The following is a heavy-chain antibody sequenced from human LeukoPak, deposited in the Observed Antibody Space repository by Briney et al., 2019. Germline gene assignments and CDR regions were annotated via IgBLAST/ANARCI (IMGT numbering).Heavy chain of an antibody. CDR1: GGSISSYY. CDR2: IYYSGST. Sequence: SETLSLTCTVSGGSISSYYWSWIRQPPGKGLEWIGYIYYSGSTNYNPSLKSRVTISVDTSKNQFSLKLSSVTAADTAVYYCARHGPPRKDRKIAAAGPQIYYFDYWGQGTLVTVSS. CDR3: ARHGPPRKDRKIAAAGPQIYYFDY. D-gene: IGHD6-13*01. V-gene: IGHV4-59*08. J-gene: IGHJ4*02.